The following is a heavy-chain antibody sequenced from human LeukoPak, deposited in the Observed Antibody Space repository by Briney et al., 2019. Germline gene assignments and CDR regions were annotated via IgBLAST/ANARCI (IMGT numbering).Heavy chain of an antibody. CDR1: GFTFSSYW. CDR3: ASQFWWAAVPGTLDY. D-gene: IGHD6-19*01. V-gene: IGHV3-7*05. CDR2: IKEDGSEK. J-gene: IGHJ4*02. Sequence: GGSLRLSCTASGFTFSSYWMSWVGQAPGRGLDWVANIKEDGSEKYYVDSVTGRFTISRDNAKKSLYLQMNSLGTEDTAVYYCASQFWWAAVPGTLDYWGQGTLVTVSS.